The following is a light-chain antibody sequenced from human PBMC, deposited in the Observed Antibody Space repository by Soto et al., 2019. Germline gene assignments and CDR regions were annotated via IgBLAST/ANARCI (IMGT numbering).Light chain of an antibody. CDR2: GAS. Sequence: EIVMTQSPATLSVSPGGRATLFCRASQSVSSNLAWYQQKPGQAPRLLVYGASTRATGIPARFSGSGSGTEFTLTISSLQSEDFAVYYCQQYTNWPLTFGGGAKVEIK. J-gene: IGKJ4*01. V-gene: IGKV3-15*01. CDR3: QQYTNWPLT. CDR1: QSVSSN.